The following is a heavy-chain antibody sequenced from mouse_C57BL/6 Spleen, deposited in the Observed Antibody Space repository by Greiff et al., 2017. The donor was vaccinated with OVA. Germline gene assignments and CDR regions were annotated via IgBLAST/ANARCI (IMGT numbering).Heavy chain of an antibody. V-gene: IGHV5-17*01. Sequence: EVMLVESGGGLVKPGGSLKLSCAASGFTFSDYGMHWVRQAPEKGLEWVAYISSGSSTIYYADTVTGRFTISRDNAKNTLFLQMTSLRSEDAAVYYCARDGLYYYAMDYWGQGTSVTVSS. D-gene: IGHD2-3*01. CDR2: ISSGSSTI. CDR1: GFTFSDYG. CDR3: ARDGLYYYAMDY. J-gene: IGHJ4*01.